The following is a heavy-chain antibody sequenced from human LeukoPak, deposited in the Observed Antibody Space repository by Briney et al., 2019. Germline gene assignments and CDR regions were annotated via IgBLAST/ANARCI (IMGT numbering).Heavy chain of an antibody. CDR2: IRYDGSNK. CDR1: GFTFSSYG. CDR3: TTDLDYYDSSGYLLFDY. J-gene: IGHJ4*02. D-gene: IGHD3-22*01. Sequence: GGSLRLSCAASGFTFSSYGMHWVRQAPGKGLEWVAFIRYDGSNKYYADSVKGRFTISRDNSKNTLYLQMNSLKTEDTAVYYCTTDLDYYDSSGYLLFDYWGQGTLVTVSS. V-gene: IGHV3-30*02.